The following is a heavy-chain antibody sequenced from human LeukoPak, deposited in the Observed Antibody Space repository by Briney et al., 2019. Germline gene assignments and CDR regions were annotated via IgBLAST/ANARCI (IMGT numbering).Heavy chain of an antibody. J-gene: IGHJ4*02. CDR2: IWYDGRTK. CDR3: AREWGRIAVAGGPGY. V-gene: IGHV3-33*01. Sequence: PGGSLRLSCAVSGFIFSNYGMHWVRQAPGKGLEWVALIWYDGRTKFHADSVKGRFTISRDNSANTLYLQMSSLRVEDTAVYYCAREWGRIAVAGGPGYWGQGALVTVSS. CDR1: GFIFSNYG. D-gene: IGHD6-19*01.